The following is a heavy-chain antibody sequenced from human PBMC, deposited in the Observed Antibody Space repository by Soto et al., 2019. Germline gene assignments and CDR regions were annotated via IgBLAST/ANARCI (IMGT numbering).Heavy chain of an antibody. Sequence: QVQLVQSGAEVKKPGASVKVSCKASGYTFTSYGISWVRQAPGQGLEWMGWINAYNGNTNYAQKIQGRATITTVTSTSTAYMELRSMTSDDTAAYYCARSNHPTYHCGQGTLVTVSS. CDR1: GYTFTSYG. V-gene: IGHV1-18*01. CDR2: INAYNGNT. CDR3: ARSNHPTYH. J-gene: IGHJ5*02.